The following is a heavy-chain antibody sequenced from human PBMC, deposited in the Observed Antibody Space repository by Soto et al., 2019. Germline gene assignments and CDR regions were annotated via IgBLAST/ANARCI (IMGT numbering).Heavy chain of an antibody. CDR3: ARDPGRL. J-gene: IGHJ4*02. Sequence: QLVETGGGLIQPGTSLTLSCAASGFSVSRNYMTWVRQAPGKGLEWVSFVYSGGATFYADSVKGRFILSRDDSQNTMYLQMNNLRAEATAVYYCARDPGRLWGRGTLVTVAS. CDR2: VYSGGAT. V-gene: IGHV3-53*02. D-gene: IGHD3-10*01. CDR1: GFSVSRNY.